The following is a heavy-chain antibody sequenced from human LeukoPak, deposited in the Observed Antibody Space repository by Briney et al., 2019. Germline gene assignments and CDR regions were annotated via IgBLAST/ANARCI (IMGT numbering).Heavy chain of an antibody. CDR2: IKQDGSEK. J-gene: IGHJ5*02. V-gene: IGHV3-7*01. CDR1: GFTFSNYW. D-gene: IGHD3-10*01. Sequence: PGGSLRLSCAASGFTFSNYWMSWVRQAPGKGLEWVANIKQDGSEKYYVDSVKGRFTISRDNAKNSLYLQMNSLRAEDTAVYYCARGSRGFGPWGQGTLVTVSS. CDR3: ARGSRGFGP.